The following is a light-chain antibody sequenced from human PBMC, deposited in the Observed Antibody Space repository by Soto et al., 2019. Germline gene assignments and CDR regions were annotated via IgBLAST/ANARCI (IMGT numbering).Light chain of an antibody. CDR3: CSYAGSSTWV. Sequence: QSVLTQPASVSGSPGQSITISCTGTSSDVGSYNLVSWYQQHPGKAPKLMIYEVSKRPSGVSKRFSGSKSGNTASLPISGLQAEDEADYYCCSYAGSSTWVFGGGTKRTVL. V-gene: IGLV2-23*02. CDR2: EVS. J-gene: IGLJ3*02. CDR1: SSDVGSYNL.